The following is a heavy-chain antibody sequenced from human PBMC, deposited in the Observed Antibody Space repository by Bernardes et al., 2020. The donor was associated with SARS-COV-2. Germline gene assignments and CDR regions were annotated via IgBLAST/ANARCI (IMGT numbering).Heavy chain of an antibody. CDR3: ARGHSAWYGGTYYREAFWIYP. CDR2: IYHSGSS. Sequence: SETLSLTCTVSGASISTYYWSWIRQLPGKGLEWIGYIYHSGSSNYNPSLKSRVTISLDTSKNQFSLKVRSLTAADTAVYYCARGHSAWYGGTYYREAFWIYPWGQGILVTVSS. J-gene: IGHJ5*02. CDR1: GASISTYY. D-gene: IGHD1-26*01. V-gene: IGHV4-59*01.